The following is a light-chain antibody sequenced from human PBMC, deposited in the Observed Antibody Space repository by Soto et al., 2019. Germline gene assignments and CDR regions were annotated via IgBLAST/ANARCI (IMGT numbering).Light chain of an antibody. CDR2: DAP. CDR1: QSISSW. CDR3: QQYNSYSFT. J-gene: IGKJ2*01. V-gene: IGKV1-5*01. Sequence: DIQMTQSPSTLSASVGDRVTITCRASQSISSWLAWYQQKPGKAPKLLIYDAPSLESGVPSRFSGSGSGTEFTLTIRSLQPDDFATYYCQQYNSYSFTFGQGTKLEIK.